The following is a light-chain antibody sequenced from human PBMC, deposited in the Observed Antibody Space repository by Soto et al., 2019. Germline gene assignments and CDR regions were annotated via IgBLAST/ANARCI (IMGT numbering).Light chain of an antibody. CDR1: QRMNTSY. Sequence: WTQPPGILILSKGERATFSCWASQRMNTSYLARYQQKPGYAPSLLISGTSIRATGFSYRFSGSWSGTGFTLTSSRLEAEDCAVYYCQQYGSSRTLGQGTKV. CDR2: GTS. J-gene: IGKJ1*01. CDR3: QQYGSSRT. V-gene: IGKV3-20*01.